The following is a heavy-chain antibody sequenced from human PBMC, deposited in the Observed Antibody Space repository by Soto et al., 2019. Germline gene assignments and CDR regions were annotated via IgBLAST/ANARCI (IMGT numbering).Heavy chain of an antibody. V-gene: IGHV4-39*07. Sequence: PSETLSLTCSVSGGSIGSSSYYFGWIRQPPGKGLEWIGSLYYTGTTNYNPSLKSRLTISVDTSKNRFSLKLTSVTAADTAVYFCARVPYCGGDCRWVDTWGQGTLVTVSS. CDR1: GGSIGSSSYY. D-gene: IGHD2-21*02. CDR2: LYYTGTT. CDR3: ARVPYCGGDCRWVDT. J-gene: IGHJ5*02.